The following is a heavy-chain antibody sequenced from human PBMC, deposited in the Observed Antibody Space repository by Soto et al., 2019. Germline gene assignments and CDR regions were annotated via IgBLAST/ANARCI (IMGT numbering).Heavy chain of an antibody. CDR1: GGTFSSYA. CDR2: IIPIFGTA. V-gene: IGHV1-69*12. J-gene: IGHJ6*02. Sequence: QVQLVQSGAEVKKPGSSVKVSCKASGGTFSSYAISWVRQAPGQGLEWMGGIIPIFGTANYAQKFQGRVTITADESTSTADMERSSLRSEDTAVYYCASQGASPYYYYGMDVWGQGTTVPVSS. CDR3: ASQGASPYYYYGMDV.